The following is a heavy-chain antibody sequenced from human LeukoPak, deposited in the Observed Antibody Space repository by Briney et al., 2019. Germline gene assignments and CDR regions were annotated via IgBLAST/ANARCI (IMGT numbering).Heavy chain of an antibody. Sequence: GSLRLSCAASGFTFSSYSMNWVRQAPGKGLEWVSYISSSGSTIYYADSVKGRFTISRDNAKNSLYLQMNSLRAEDTAVYYCAGRRSSRLNWFDPWGQGTLVTVSS. V-gene: IGHV3-48*04. D-gene: IGHD2-2*01. CDR1: GFTFSSYS. J-gene: IGHJ5*02. CDR3: AGRRSSRLNWFDP. CDR2: ISSSGSTI.